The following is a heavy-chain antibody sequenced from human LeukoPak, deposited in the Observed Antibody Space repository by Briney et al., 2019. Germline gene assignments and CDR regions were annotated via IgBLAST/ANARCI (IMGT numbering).Heavy chain of an antibody. CDR2: IYYSGST. CDR1: GGSISSSSYY. D-gene: IGHD3-10*01. Sequence: SETLSLTCTVSGGSISSSSYYWGWIRQPPGKGLEWIGSIYYSGSTYYNPSLKSRVSISVDTSKNQFSLKLSSVTAADTAVYYCARERPMVRGVGGWFDPWGQGTLVTVSS. CDR3: ARERPMVRGVGGWFDP. J-gene: IGHJ5*02. V-gene: IGHV4-39*07.